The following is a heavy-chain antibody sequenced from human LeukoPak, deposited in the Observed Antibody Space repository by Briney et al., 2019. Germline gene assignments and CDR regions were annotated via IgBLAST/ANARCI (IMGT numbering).Heavy chain of an antibody. CDR1: GFTFSSYS. J-gene: IGHJ4*02. D-gene: IGHD6-19*01. CDR3: AKSLYSSGWSVDY. V-gene: IGHV3-30*18. Sequence: GGSLRLSCAASGFTFSSYSLNWVRQAPGKGLEWVAGILYDGSEKYYADSVKGRFTISRDNSKNTLYLQMNSLRAEDTAIYYCAKSLYSSGWSVDYWGQGTLVTVSS. CDR2: ILYDGSEK.